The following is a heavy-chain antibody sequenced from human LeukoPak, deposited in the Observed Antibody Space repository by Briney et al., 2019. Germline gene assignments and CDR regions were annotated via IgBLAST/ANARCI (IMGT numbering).Heavy chain of an antibody. D-gene: IGHD5-12*01. Sequence: GASVKVSCKASGYTFTGYYMHWVRQAPGQGLEWMGWINPNSGGTNYAQKFQGRVTMTRDTSISTAYMELSRLRSDDTAVYYCARDRRRVATLNWFDPWGQGTLVTVSS. CDR3: ARDRRRVATLNWFDP. V-gene: IGHV1-2*02. CDR1: GYTFTGYY. J-gene: IGHJ5*02. CDR2: INPNSGGT.